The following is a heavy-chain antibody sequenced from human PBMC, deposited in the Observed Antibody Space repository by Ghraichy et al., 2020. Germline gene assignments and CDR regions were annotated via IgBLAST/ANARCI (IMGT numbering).Heavy chain of an antibody. V-gene: IGHV3-30*18. J-gene: IGHJ6*02. Sequence: GGSLRLSCAASGFTFSKYGMHWVRQAPVQGLEWVAVISYDGSNKYYADSGRFTISRDNSKNTLYLQMNFLRAEDTAVYYCAKERDTSGYYSFRGDYYGMDVWGQGTTVTVSS. CDR2: ISYDGSNK. CDR1: GFTFSKYG. CDR3: AKERDTSGYYSFRGDYYGMDV. D-gene: IGHD3-22*01.